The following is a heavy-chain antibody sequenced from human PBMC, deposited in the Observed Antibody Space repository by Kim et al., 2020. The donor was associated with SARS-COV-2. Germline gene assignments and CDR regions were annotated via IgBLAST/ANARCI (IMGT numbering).Heavy chain of an antibody. CDR2: ISSGHIK. Sequence: GGSLRLSCAASRFTFNIYSMNWVRQAPGKGLEWVSSISSGHIKYYAGSVKGRFTISRDDAKRSFYLQMNSLRAEDTAMYYCARDCRGGSCTEGAMGGMD. D-gene: IGHD2-15*01. V-gene: IGHV3-21*01. CDR1: RFTFNIYS. J-gene: IGHJ6*01. CDR3: ARDCRGGSCTEGAMGGMD.